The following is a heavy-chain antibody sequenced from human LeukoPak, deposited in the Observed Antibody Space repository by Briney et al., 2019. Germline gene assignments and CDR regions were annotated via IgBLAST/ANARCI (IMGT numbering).Heavy chain of an antibody. CDR3: ARFGRLFGVMDV. D-gene: IGHD3-10*02. V-gene: IGHV1-69*04. Sequence: SVKVSCKASGGTFSSYAISWVRQAPGQELEWMGRIIPILGIANYAQKFQGRVTITADKSTSTAYMELSSLRSEDMAVYYCARFGRLFGVMDVWGQGTTVTVSS. J-gene: IGHJ6*02. CDR2: IIPILGIA. CDR1: GGTFSSYA.